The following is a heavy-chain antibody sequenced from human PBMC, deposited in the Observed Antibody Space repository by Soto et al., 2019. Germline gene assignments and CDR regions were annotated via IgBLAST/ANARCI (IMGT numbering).Heavy chain of an antibody. V-gene: IGHV3-23*01. CDR1: GFTFSSYA. CDR3: AKDGEIVVVVAATGPFDY. Sequence: EVQLLESGGGLVQPGGSLRLSCAASGFTFSSYAMSWVRQAPGKGLEWVSAISGSGGSTYYADSVKGRFTISRDNSKNTLYLQMNSLRAEDTAVYYCAKDGEIVVVVAATGPFDYWGQGTLVTVSS. D-gene: IGHD2-15*01. J-gene: IGHJ4*02. CDR2: ISGSGGST.